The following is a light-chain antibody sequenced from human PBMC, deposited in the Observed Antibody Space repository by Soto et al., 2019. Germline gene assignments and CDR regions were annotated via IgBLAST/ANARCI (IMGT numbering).Light chain of an antibody. CDR1: QSISRW. CDR3: QQYNSFSLIT. V-gene: IGKV1-5*01. CDR2: DAS. J-gene: IGKJ5*01. Sequence: EIQMTQSPSTLSASVGDTVTITCRASQSISRWLAWYQQKPGKAPKILISDASILENGVPSRFSGTGSGTEFTLTISNLQPDDFATYFCQQYNSFSLITFGQGTRLEI.